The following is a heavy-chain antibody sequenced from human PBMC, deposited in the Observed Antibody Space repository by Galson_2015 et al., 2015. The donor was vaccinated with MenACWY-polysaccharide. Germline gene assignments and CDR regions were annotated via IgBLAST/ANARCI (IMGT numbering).Heavy chain of an antibody. Sequence: SVKVSCKASGYSFSSYDINWVRQTTGQGLEWMGWMNPNSGNTGYAQKFQGRVTMTRNTSISIAYMELSSLRSDDTAVYYCARGGKYYYDSSGYLNWFDPWGQGTLVTVSS. CDR2: MNPNSGNT. CDR3: ARGGKYYYDSSGYLNWFDP. D-gene: IGHD3-22*01. CDR1: GYSFSSYD. J-gene: IGHJ5*02. V-gene: IGHV1-8*01.